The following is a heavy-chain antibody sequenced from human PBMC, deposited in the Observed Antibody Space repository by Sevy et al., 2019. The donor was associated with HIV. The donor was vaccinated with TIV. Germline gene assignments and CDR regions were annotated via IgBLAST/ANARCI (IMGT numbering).Heavy chain of an antibody. V-gene: IGHV3-9*01. J-gene: IGHJ4*02. D-gene: IGHD5-18*01. Sequence: GGSLRLSCAASGFTFDDYAMHWVRQAPGKGLEWASGISWNSGSIGYADSVKRRFTISRDNAKNSLYLQMNSLRAEDTALYYCAKDKVGYSYGEYFDYWGQGTLVTVSS. CDR2: ISWNSGSI. CDR3: AKDKVGYSYGEYFDY. CDR1: GFTFDDYA.